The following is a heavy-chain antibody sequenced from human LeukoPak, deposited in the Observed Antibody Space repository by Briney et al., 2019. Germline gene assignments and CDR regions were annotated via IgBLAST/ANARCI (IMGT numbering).Heavy chain of an antibody. D-gene: IGHD3-22*01. Sequence: SETLSLTCTVSGGSISSHSWSWIRQPPGKGLEWIGYIFYSGPTNYSPSLKSRVTISVDTSKNQFSLRLSSVTAADTAVYYCARDYYDSRGDAFDIWGQGTMITVSS. CDR1: GGSISSHS. CDR2: IFYSGPT. CDR3: ARDYYDSRGDAFDI. J-gene: IGHJ3*02. V-gene: IGHV4-59*11.